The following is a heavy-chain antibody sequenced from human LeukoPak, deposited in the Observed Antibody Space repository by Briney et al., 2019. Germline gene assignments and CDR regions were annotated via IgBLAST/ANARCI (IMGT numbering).Heavy chain of an antibody. CDR2: TYRSGGT. Sequence: KPSETLSLTCAVSGGSINRGGYSWTWIRQPPGKGLEWIGYTYRSGGTYYNPSLKSRVTISVDTFKNQFSLKLNTVTAADTAVYYCARGGDYYDTSGYPDPFYFYGMNVWGQGTTVTVSS. CDR3: ARGGDYYDTSGYPDPFYFYGMNV. V-gene: IGHV4-30-2*01. D-gene: IGHD3-22*01. J-gene: IGHJ6*02. CDR1: GGSINRGGYS.